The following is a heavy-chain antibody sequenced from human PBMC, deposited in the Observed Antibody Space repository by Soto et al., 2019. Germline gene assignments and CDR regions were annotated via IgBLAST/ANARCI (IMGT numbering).Heavy chain of an antibody. Sequence: EVQLLESGGGLVQPGGSLRLSCAASGFTFSSYAMRWVRQAPGKGLEWVLAISGSGGSRYYADSVKGRFTISRDNSKNTLYLQMSSLRAEDTAVYYCARRGSGSYYDYWGQGTLVTVSS. CDR1: GFTFSSYA. D-gene: IGHD1-26*01. V-gene: IGHV3-23*01. CDR2: ISGSGGSR. J-gene: IGHJ4*02. CDR3: ARRGSGSYYDY.